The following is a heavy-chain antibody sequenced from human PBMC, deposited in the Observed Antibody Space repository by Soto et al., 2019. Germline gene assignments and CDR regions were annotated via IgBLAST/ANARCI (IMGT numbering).Heavy chain of an antibody. D-gene: IGHD1-7*01. Sequence: AAVKVSCKASGGTFSSYAISWVRQAPGQGLEWMGGIIPIFGTANYAQKFQGRVTITADESTSTAYMELSSLRSEDTAVYYCAREGELHDYYYCGMDVWGQGTTVTVSS. CDR2: IIPIFGTA. CDR1: GGTFSSYA. J-gene: IGHJ6*02. CDR3: AREGELHDYYYCGMDV. V-gene: IGHV1-69*13.